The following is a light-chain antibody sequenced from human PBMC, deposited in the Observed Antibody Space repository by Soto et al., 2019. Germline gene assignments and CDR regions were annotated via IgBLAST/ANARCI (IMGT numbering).Light chain of an antibody. CDR1: QSVDSY. V-gene: IGKV3-11*01. CDR3: QQRRSWPIT. CDR2: DAS. J-gene: IGKJ5*01. Sequence: EIVLTQSPATLSLSPGERATLSCRASQSVDSYLAWYQQKPDQAPRLLIYDASNRATGIPARFSGSGSETGFTLTINSLEPEDFAVYYCQQRRSWPITFGQGTRLGIK.